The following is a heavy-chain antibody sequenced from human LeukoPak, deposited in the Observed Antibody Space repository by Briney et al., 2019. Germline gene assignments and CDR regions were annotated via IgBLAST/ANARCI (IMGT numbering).Heavy chain of an antibody. CDR2: IIPIFGTA. CDR3: AGGGPFDAFDI. V-gene: IGHV1-69*13. J-gene: IGHJ3*02. CDR1: GYTFTSYG. Sequence: ASVKVSCKASGYTFTSYGISWVRQAPGQGLEWMGGIIPIFGTANYAQKFQGRVTITADESTSTAYMELSSLRSEDTAVYYCAGGGPFDAFDIWGQGTMVTVSS.